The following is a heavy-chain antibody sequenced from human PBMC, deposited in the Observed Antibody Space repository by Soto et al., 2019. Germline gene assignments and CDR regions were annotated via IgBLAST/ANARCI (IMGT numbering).Heavy chain of an antibody. CDR1: GYNFTNYD. CDR2: ISAYNGNT. CDR3: ARDSPPVDY. J-gene: IGHJ4*02. Sequence: QVQLVQSGAEVKKPWASVKVSFKTSGYNFTNYDISWVREAPGQGIEWMGWISAYNGNTKYAQKLQGRVTMTTDTSTSTAYMELRSLRSDDTAVYYCARDSPPVDYWGQGTLVTVSS. V-gene: IGHV1-18*01.